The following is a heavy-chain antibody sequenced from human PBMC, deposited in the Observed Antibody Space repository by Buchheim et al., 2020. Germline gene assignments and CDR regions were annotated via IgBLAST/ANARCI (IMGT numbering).Heavy chain of an antibody. D-gene: IGHD3-10*01. CDR1: GFNFGTLW. Sequence: EVQLVESGGGLGRPGGSLRLSCVASGFNFGTLWMSWVRQVPGKGLELVANINQNGGEKYYVDSVEGRFTISRDNAKNSLYLQMSSLRVEDTAVYYCARAGSVGSVDFWGQGTL. V-gene: IGHV3-7*01. CDR3: ARAGSVGSVDF. CDR2: INQNGGEK. J-gene: IGHJ4*02.